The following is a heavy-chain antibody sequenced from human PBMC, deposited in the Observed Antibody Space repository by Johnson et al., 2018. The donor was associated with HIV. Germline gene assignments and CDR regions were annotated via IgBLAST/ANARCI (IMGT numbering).Heavy chain of an antibody. CDR1: GFTFSSYD. J-gene: IGHJ3*02. Sequence: VQLVESGGGLKQPGGSLRLSCAASGFTFSSYDMHWVRQATGKGLEWVSTIGTAGDTYYPGSVKGRFTVSREDAKNSLYLQMNSLRAGDTALDYCARAVCRGGRCYAQDAYDIWGHGTTDSVSS. D-gene: IGHD2-15*01. CDR3: ARAVCRGGRCYAQDAYDI. CDR2: IGTAGDT. V-gene: IGHV3-13*01.